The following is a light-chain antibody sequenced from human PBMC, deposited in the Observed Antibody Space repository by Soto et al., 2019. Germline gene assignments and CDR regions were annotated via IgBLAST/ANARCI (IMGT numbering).Light chain of an antibody. CDR3: SSYTSSSTRV. J-gene: IGLJ1*01. CDR1: SSDVGAYDY. Sequence: QSVLTQPASVSGSPGQSITISCTGTSSDVGAYDYVSWYQQHPDKAPKLMIYEVSNRPSGVSNRFSGSKSVNTATLTISGLQAEDEADYYCSSYTSSSTRVFGTGTQLTV. V-gene: IGLV2-14*03. CDR2: EVS.